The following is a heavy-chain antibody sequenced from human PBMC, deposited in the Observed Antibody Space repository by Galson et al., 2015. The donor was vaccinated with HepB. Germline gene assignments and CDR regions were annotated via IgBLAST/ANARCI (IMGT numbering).Heavy chain of an antibody. CDR2: ISSSSSYI. J-gene: IGHJ4*02. CDR3: ARDRVGFGYYYDSSGNED. D-gene: IGHD3-22*01. CDR1: GFTFSSYS. Sequence: SLRLSCAASGFTFSSYSMNWVRQAPGKGLEWVSSISSSSSYIYYADSVKGRFTISRDNAKNSLYLQMNSLRAEDTAVYYCARDRVGFGYYYDSSGNEDWGQGTLVTVSS. V-gene: IGHV3-21*01.